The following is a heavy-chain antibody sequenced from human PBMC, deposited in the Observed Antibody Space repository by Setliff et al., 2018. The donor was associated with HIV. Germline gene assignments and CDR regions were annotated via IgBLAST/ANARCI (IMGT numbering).Heavy chain of an antibody. CDR1: GGSFSGYY. J-gene: IGHJ5*02. V-gene: IGHV4-34*01. CDR2: INHSGST. D-gene: IGHD3-9*01. Sequence: PSETLSLTCAVYGGSFSGYYWSWIRQPPGKGLEWIGEINHSGSTNYNPSLKSRVTISVDTSKNQFSLKLSSVTAADTAVYYCARGQMYYDILTGYYRWFDPWGQGTLVTVSS. CDR3: ARGQMYYDILTGYYRWFDP.